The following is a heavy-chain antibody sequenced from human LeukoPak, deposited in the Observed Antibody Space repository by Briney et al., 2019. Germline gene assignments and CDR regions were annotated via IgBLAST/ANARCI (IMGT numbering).Heavy chain of an antibody. CDR1: GGSISSGGYY. J-gene: IGHJ4*02. CDR3: ASADLVEEGSWAFDY. V-gene: IGHV4-31*03. CDR2: IYYSGST. D-gene: IGHD2-15*01. Sequence: SETLSLTCTVSGGSISSGGYYWSWIRQHPGTDLEWIGYIYYSGSTYYNPSLKSRVTISVDTSKNQFSLKLSSVTAADTAVYYCASADLVEEGSWAFDYWGQGTLVTVSS.